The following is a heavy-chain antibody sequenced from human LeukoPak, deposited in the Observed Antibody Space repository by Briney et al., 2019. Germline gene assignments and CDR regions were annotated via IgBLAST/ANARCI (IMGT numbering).Heavy chain of an antibody. CDR3: ARDVCSSTSCSYYYYYYMDV. CDR2: ISYDGSNK. CDR1: GFTFSSYG. J-gene: IGHJ6*03. D-gene: IGHD2-2*01. V-gene: IGHV3-30*03. Sequence: GGSLRLSCAASGFTFSSYGMRWVRQAPGKGLEWVAVISYDGSNKYYADSVKGRFTISRDNSKNTLYLQMNSLRAEDTAVYYCARDVCSSTSCSYYYYYYMDVWGKGTTVTVSS.